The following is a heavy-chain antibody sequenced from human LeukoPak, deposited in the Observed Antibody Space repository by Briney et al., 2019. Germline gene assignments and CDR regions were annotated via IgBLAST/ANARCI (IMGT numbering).Heavy chain of an antibody. CDR3: ATVRRAAAGRAPDY. CDR1: GLTFSSYS. CDR2: ISSGSTTV. J-gene: IGHJ4*02. V-gene: IGHV3-48*02. D-gene: IGHD6-13*01. Sequence: PGGSLRLSCAASGLTFSSYSMNWVRQAPGKGLEWVSYISSGSTTVYYADSVKGRFTISRDNAKNSLFLQMSSLRDDDTAVYYCATVRRAAAGRAPDYWGQGTLVSVSS.